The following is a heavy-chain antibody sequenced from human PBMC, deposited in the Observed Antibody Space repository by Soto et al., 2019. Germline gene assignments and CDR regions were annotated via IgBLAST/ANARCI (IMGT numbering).Heavy chain of an antibody. CDR1: GGSISSGGYY. CDR3: ARGSPWVTPLDY. CDR2: IYYSGST. Sequence: SETLSLTCTVSGGSISSGGYYWSWIRQHPGKGLEWIGYIYYSGSTYYNPSLKSRVTISVDTSKNQFSLKLSSVTAADTAVYYCARGSPWVTPLDYWGQGTLVTVSS. D-gene: IGHD2-21*02. V-gene: IGHV4-31*03. J-gene: IGHJ4*02.